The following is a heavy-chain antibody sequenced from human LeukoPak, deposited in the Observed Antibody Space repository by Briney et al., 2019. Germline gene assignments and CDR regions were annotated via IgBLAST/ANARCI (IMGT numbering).Heavy chain of an antibody. D-gene: IGHD1-26*01. CDR3: ARESYLTVGAIPY. CDR1: GVSISNYY. V-gene: IGHV4-59*01. Sequence: SETLSLTCTVSGVSISNYYWSWIRQPPGKGLEWIGHIYYSGTTNYNPSLKSRVTISVDTSKNHFSLKLNSVTAADTAVYYCARESYLTVGAIPYWGQGTLVTVSS. J-gene: IGHJ4*02. CDR2: IYYSGTT.